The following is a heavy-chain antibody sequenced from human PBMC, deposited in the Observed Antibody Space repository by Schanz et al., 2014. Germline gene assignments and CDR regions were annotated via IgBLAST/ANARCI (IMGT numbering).Heavy chain of an antibody. Sequence: QLQLVQSGAEVKKPGSSVKVSCKASGGTFSTYTISWVRQAPGQGLEWMGRIIPILGIANYAQKFQGRVTITADKSTFTAYMDVSSLRSDDTAVYYCARAFGGYDPAGALDYWGQGTLVTVSS. V-gene: IGHV1-69*02. J-gene: IGHJ4*02. D-gene: IGHD5-12*01. CDR2: IIPILGIA. CDR3: ARAFGGYDPAGALDY. CDR1: GGTFSTYT.